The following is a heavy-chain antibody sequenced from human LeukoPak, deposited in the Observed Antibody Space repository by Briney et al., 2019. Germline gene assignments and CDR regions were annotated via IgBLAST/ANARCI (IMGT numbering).Heavy chain of an antibody. CDR2: IYYSGST. CDR3: ATVHNSRTYWFDP. V-gene: IGHV4-59*01. CDR1: GDSISNYY. J-gene: IGHJ5*02. Sequence: SETLSLTCIVSGDSISNYYWSWIRQPPGEGLEWIGYIYYSGSTNYNPSLKSRVTISVDTSKNQLSLKLSFVTAADTAVYYCATVHNSRTYWFDPWGQGTLVTVSS. D-gene: IGHD6-13*01.